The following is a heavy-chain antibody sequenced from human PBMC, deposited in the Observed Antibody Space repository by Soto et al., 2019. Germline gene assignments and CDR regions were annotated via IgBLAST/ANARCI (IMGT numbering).Heavy chain of an antibody. D-gene: IGHD6-19*01. V-gene: IGHV1-69*02. J-gene: IGHJ6*02. Sequence: QVQLVQSGAEVKKPGSSVKVSCKASGGTFSSYTISWVRQAPGQGLEWMGRIIPILGIANYAQKFQGRVTITADKSTSTAYMELSSLRSEDTAVYYCAEVAGNDYYYGMDVWGQGTTVTVSS. CDR2: IIPILGIA. CDR1: GGTFSSYT. CDR3: AEVAGNDYYYGMDV.